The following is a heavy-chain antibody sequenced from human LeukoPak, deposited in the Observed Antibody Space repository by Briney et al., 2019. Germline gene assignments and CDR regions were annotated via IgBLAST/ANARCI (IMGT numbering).Heavy chain of an antibody. CDR2: ISYDGSNK. V-gene: IGHV3-30-3*01. CDR1: GFTFSSYA. Sequence: GGSLRLSCAASGFTFSSYAMHWVRQAPGKRLEWVAVISYDGSNKYYADSVKGRFTISRDNSKNTLYLQMNSLRAEDTAVYYCARDLYSYGYLDYWGQGTLVTVSS. CDR3: ARDLYSYGYLDY. D-gene: IGHD5-18*01. J-gene: IGHJ4*02.